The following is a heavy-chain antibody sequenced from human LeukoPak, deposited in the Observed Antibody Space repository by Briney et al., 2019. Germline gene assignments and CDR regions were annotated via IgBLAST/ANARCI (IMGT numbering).Heavy chain of an antibody. V-gene: IGHV1-69*13. CDR1: GGTFSSYA. J-gene: IGHJ4*02. CDR3: ASSHCGGDCYWVY. D-gene: IGHD2-21*02. Sequence: GASVKVSCKASGGTFSSYAISWVRQAPGQGLEWRGGIIPIFGTANYAQKFQGRVTITPDESTSTAYMELSSLRSEDTAVYYCASSHCGGDCYWVYWGQGTLVTVSS. CDR2: IIPIFGTA.